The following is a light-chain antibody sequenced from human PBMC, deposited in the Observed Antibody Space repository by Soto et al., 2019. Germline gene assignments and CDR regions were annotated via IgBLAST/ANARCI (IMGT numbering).Light chain of an antibody. CDR2: EVT. J-gene: IGLJ1*01. V-gene: IGLV2-8*01. CDR3: SSYAGSNNPLYV. CDR1: SSDVGAFDY. Sequence: QSALTQPPSASGSPGQSVTISCTGTSSDVGAFDYVSWHQQHPGKAPKVIIYEVTKRPSGVPDRFSGSKSGNTASLTVSGLQAEDEAHYYCSSYAGSNNPLYVFGTGPKLTVL.